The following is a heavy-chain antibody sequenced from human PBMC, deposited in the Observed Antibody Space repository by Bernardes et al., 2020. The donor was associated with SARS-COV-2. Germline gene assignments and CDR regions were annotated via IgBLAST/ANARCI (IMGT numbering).Heavy chain of an antibody. D-gene: IGHD3-22*01. CDR1: GIAFTSTD. CDR2: ISAIRNT. J-gene: IGHJ4*02. Sequence: GGSLRLSCATSGIAFTSTDMAWVRQAPGRGLEWVSTISAIRNTHYRDSVEGRFVISRDDVTKAVYLEMNNLRVEDTATYYCATELQYDNIYWGQGVLVTVSS. CDR3: ATELQYDNIY. V-gene: IGHV3-23*01.